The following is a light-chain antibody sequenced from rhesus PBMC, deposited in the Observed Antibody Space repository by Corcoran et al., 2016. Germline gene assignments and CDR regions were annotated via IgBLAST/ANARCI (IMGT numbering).Light chain of an antibody. Sequence: DIQMTQSPSSLSASVGDRVTITCRASENVNNYLHWYQQKPGKTPKPLKYKASTLQSGVPSRFSGRGSGTDFTLTIRSLQPEDFATYSCQHSYGTPFTFGPGTKLDIK. CDR2: KAS. V-gene: IGKV1-74*01. CDR3: QHSYGTPFT. J-gene: IGKJ3*01. CDR1: ENVNNY.